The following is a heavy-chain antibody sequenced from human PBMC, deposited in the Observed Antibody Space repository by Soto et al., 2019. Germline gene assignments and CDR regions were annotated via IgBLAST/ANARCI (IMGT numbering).Heavy chain of an antibody. CDR3: ARSNYGGNSRKFDP. CDR1: GGTFSSYA. D-gene: IGHD4-17*01. CDR2: IIPIFGTA. J-gene: IGHJ5*02. Sequence: ASVKVSCKASGGTFSSYAISWVRQAPGQGLEWMGGIIPIFGTANYAQKFQGRVTITADESTSTAYMELSSLRSEDTAVYYCARSNYGGNSRKFDPWGQGTMVTV. V-gene: IGHV1-69*13.